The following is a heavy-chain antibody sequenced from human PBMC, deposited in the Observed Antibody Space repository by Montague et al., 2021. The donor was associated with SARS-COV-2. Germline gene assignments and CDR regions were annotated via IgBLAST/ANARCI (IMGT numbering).Heavy chain of an antibody. D-gene: IGHD6-25*01. CDR1: GFSVSDCY. CDR2: IKAGNT. Sequence: SLRLSCAASGFSVSDCYMSWVRQAPGKGPEWVSIIKAGNTYYTDSVKGRFTMSRDNSKNTLSLQMNSLRDEDTAVYYCARGLQQRSNFDYWGQGTLVTVSS. J-gene: IGHJ4*02. CDR3: ARGLQQRSNFDY. V-gene: IGHV3-53*01.